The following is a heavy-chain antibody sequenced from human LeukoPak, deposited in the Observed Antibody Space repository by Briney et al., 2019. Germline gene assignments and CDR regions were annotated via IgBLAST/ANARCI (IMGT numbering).Heavy chain of an antibody. CDR3: ARVELAPYYYYMDV. Sequence: QPGGSLRLSCAASGFSISSYEMNWVRQAPGKGPEWVSHISSSGSTIWYADSVKGRFTISRDNAKNSLYLQMNSLRAEDTAVYYCARVELAPYYYYMDVWGKGTTVTVSS. V-gene: IGHV3-48*03. CDR1: GFSISSYE. CDR2: ISSSGSTI. J-gene: IGHJ6*03. D-gene: IGHD1-7*01.